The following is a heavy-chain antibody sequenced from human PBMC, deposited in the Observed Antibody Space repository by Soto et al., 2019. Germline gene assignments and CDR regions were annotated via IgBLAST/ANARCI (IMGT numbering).Heavy chain of an antibody. CDR3: ARLATRYYFDY. V-gene: IGHV4-59*01. CDR1: GGSISRYY. Sequence: SETLSLTCTVSGGSISRYYWSWIRQPPGKGLEWIGYIYYSGSTNYNPSLKSRVTISVDTSKNQFSLKMSSVTAADTAVYYCARLATRYYFDYWGQGTLVTVSS. CDR2: IYYSGST. J-gene: IGHJ4*02. D-gene: IGHD1-1*01.